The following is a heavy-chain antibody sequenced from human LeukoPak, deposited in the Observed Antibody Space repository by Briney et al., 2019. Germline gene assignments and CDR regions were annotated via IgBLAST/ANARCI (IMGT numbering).Heavy chain of an antibody. D-gene: IGHD6-13*01. CDR3: ARPNTDAAGYYFDY. J-gene: IGHJ4*02. CDR1: GYTFISYG. V-gene: IGHV1-18*01. Sequence: ASVKVSCEASGYTFISYGVSWVRQAPGQGLEWVGWISTYGGSTNYAQNLQGRVTVTTDTSTTTVYMELRSLRSDDTAVYYCARPNTDAAGYYFDYWGQGTLVTVSS. CDR2: ISTYGGST.